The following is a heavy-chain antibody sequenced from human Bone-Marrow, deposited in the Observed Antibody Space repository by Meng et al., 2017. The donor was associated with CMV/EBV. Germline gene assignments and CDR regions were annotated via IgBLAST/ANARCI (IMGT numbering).Heavy chain of an antibody. J-gene: IGHJ6*02. Sequence: ASVKVSCKASGGTFSSYTISWVRQAPGQGLEWMGWINPNSGGTNYAQKFQGRVTMTRDTSTSTVYMELSSLRSEDTAVYYCARDGCSSTRCYNYYYYGMDVWGQGTTVTVSS. D-gene: IGHD2-2*02. CDR2: INPNSGGT. V-gene: IGHV1-2*02. CDR3: ARDGCSSTRCYNYYYYGMDV. CDR1: GGTFSSYT.